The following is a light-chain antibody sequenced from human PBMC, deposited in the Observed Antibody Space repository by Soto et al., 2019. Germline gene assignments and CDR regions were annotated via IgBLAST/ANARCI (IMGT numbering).Light chain of an antibody. V-gene: IGKV3-11*01. Sequence: EIVLTQSPATLSLSPGERATLSCRASQGVSSYLAWYQQKPGQAPRLLINDASNRATGIQARFSGSGSATDFTLNISNVEPGDFAVYHRHQRETWPWTLGQGTKVEIK. CDR1: QGVSSY. CDR3: HQRETWPWT. CDR2: DAS. J-gene: IGKJ1*01.